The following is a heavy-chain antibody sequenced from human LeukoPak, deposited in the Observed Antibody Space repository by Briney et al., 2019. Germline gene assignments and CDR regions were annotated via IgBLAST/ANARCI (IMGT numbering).Heavy chain of an antibody. J-gene: IGHJ4*02. CDR1: GASISGYY. D-gene: IGHD1-26*01. Sequence: PSETLSLTCTVSGASISGYYCNWIRQPPGKGLEWIGYVYYSGTTNYHPSLRSRVTMSVDTSKNQCSLKLTSVTAADTAIYYCARGDASGRPGIAFDYWGQGTLVTVSS. CDR2: VYYSGTT. CDR3: ARGDASGRPGIAFDY. V-gene: IGHV4-59*01.